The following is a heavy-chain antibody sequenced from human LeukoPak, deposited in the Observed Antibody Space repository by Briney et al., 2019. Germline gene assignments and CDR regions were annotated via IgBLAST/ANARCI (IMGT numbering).Heavy chain of an antibody. J-gene: IGHJ6*02. CDR3: ARAGPILTGYYLYYGMDV. CDR1: GFTFSSYA. D-gene: IGHD3-9*01. V-gene: IGHV3-30*04. CDR2: ISYDGSNK. Sequence: PGGSLRLSCAASGFTFSSYAMHWVRQAPGKGLEWVAVISYDGSNKYYADSVKGRFTISRDNSKNTLYLQMNGLRAEDTAVYYCARAGPILTGYYLYYGMDVWGQGTTVTVSS.